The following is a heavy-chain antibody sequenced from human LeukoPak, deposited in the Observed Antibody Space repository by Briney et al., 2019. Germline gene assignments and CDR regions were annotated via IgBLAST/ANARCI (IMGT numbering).Heavy chain of an antibody. D-gene: IGHD3-9*01. J-gene: IGHJ5*02. CDR2: ISPKSDFI. V-gene: IGHV3-21*01. CDR3: ARADCSASTCYLRRSWFDP. CDR1: GFSINSYD. Sequence: GGSLKLSCTVSGFSINSYDMNWVRQAQGKGLEWVSSISPKSDFIYYSDSVRGRFTISRDNADNSLYLQMNSLRAEDTAVYYCARADCSASTCYLRRSWFDPWGQGTLVTVSS.